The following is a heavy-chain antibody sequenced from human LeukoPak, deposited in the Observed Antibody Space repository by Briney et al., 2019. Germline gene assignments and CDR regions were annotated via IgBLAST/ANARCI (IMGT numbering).Heavy chain of an antibody. J-gene: IGHJ4*02. Sequence: GGSLRLSCAVSGFTFSSYSMSWVRQAPGKGLEWVSYISITGSTIYYADSVKGRFTISRDNAKNSLYLQMNSLRDDDTAAYYCARGGSTVTTGRVDYWGQGTLVTVSS. CDR1: GFTFSSYS. CDR2: ISITGSTI. D-gene: IGHD4-17*01. V-gene: IGHV3-48*02. CDR3: ARGGSTVTTGRVDY.